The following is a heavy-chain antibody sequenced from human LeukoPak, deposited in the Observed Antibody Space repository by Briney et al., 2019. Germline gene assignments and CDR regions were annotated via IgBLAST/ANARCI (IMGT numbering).Heavy chain of an antibody. Sequence: ASVKVSCKASGYTFTSNYIHWVRQAPGQGLEWMGMIYPRDGSTSYAQKFQGRVTITRDTSASTAYMELSSLTSEDTAVYYCARRGVTTQYSFYAMAVWGQGTTVTISS. V-gene: IGHV1-46*01. J-gene: IGHJ6*02. CDR1: GYTFTSNY. CDR3: ARRGVTTQYSFYAMAV. D-gene: IGHD2-21*02. CDR2: IYPRDGST.